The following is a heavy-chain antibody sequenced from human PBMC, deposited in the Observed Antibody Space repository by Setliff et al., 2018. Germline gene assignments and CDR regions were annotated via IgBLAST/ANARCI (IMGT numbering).Heavy chain of an antibody. D-gene: IGHD1-1*01. CDR2: IYHGGDT. CDR3: ARTGTYRYFDY. Sequence: SETLSLTCSVSGASLNSGVYYWGWIRQPPGKGLEWIGRIYHGGDTYYNSSLKSRVTISVDTSKSQFSLRLNSVTAADTAVYYCARTGTYRYFDYWGRGTLVTVSS. J-gene: IGHJ4*02. V-gene: IGHV4-39*01. CDR1: GASLNSGVYY.